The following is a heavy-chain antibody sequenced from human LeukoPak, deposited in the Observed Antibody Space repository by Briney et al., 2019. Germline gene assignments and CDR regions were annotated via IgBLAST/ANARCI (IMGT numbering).Heavy chain of an antibody. V-gene: IGHV4-59*01. CDR3: ARGITIFGVVIPHYYYYYMDV. Sequence: SETLSLTCTVSGGSISSYYWSWIRQPPGKGLEWIGYIYYSGSTNYNPSLKSRVTISVDTSKNQFSLKLSSVTAADTAVYYCARGITIFGVVIPHYYYYYMDVWGKGTTVTVSS. CDR2: IYYSGST. D-gene: IGHD3-3*01. J-gene: IGHJ6*03. CDR1: GGSISSYY.